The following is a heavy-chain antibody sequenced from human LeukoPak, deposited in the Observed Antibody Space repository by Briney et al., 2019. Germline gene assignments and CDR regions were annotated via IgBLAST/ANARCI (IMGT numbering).Heavy chain of an antibody. CDR1: GFTFSSYS. CDR2: ISSSSSTI. Sequence: GGSLRLSCAASGFTFSSYSMNWVRQAPGKGLEWVSYISSSSSTIYYADSVKGRFTISRDNAKNSLYLQMNSLRAEDTAVYYCARWPYYYGSGSYGWYFDLWGRGTLVTVSS. V-gene: IGHV3-48*04. D-gene: IGHD3-10*01. J-gene: IGHJ2*01. CDR3: ARWPYYYGSGSYGWYFDL.